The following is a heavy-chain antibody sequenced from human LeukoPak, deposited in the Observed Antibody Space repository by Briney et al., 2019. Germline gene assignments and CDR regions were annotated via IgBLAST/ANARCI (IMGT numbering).Heavy chain of an antibody. CDR2: ISSGSSTI. CDR1: GFTFSSYS. J-gene: IGHJ4*02. CDR3: ASLSQLRFLEWLSPFNDRDY. D-gene: IGHD3-3*01. Sequence: PGGSLRLSCAASGFTFSSYSMNWVRQAPGKGLEWVSYISSGSSTIYYADSVKGRFTISRDNAKNSLYLQMNSLRAEDTAVYYCASLSQLRFLEWLSPFNDRDYWGQGTLVTVSS. V-gene: IGHV3-48*01.